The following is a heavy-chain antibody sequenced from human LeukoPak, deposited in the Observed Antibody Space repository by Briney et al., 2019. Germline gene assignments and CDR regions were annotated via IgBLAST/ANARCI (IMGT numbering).Heavy chain of an antibody. V-gene: IGHV4-39*01. CDR1: GGSISSSTYY. CDR3: ATHADYGYEDLAFDY. J-gene: IGHJ4*02. D-gene: IGHD3-16*01. Sequence: SETLSLTCSISGGSISSSTYYWGWIRQPPGKGLEWIGSIYSSGSTYYTPSLKSRVAISADTSKNQVSLKLTSVTAADTGVYFCATHADYGYEDLAFDYWGQGTLVTVSS. CDR2: IYSSGST.